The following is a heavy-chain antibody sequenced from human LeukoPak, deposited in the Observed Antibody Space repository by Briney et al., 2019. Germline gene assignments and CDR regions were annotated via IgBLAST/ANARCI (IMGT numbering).Heavy chain of an antibody. CDR1: GFTFSSYA. Sequence: GGSLRLSCAASGFTFSSYAMHWVRQAPGKGLEWVAVISYDGSNKYYADSVKGQFTISRDNSKNTLYLQMNSLRAEDTAVYYCARLVAAAGPSYWGQGTLVTVSS. CDR2: ISYDGSNK. D-gene: IGHD6-13*01. V-gene: IGHV3-30-3*01. J-gene: IGHJ4*02. CDR3: ARLVAAAGPSY.